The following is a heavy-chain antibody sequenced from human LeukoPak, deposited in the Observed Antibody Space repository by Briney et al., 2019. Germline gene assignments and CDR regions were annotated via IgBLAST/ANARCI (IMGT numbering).Heavy chain of an antibody. CDR2: ISDDGRHN. V-gene: IGHV3-30*04. Sequence: LTGGSLRLSCAASGFTFSTYAMNWVRQAPGKGLEWVDVISDDGRHNYYADSVKGRFTISRDNSKSTLYLQMNSLRDDDSAAYFCARVYLERLTAGYFDHWDQGTQVTVSP. CDR3: ARVYLERLTAGYFDH. D-gene: IGHD2-8*01. CDR1: GFTFSTYA. J-gene: IGHJ4*02.